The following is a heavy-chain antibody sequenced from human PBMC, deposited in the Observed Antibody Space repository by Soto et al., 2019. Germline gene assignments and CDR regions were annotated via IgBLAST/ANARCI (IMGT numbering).Heavy chain of an antibody. CDR3: AKYTGILTDSPI. Sequence: SETLSLTCTVSGGSVTSDTYYWSWIRQPPGKGLEWIGYIYYTGDNNYNPSLKSRVTMSVDTSQNQFSLKLSSVTAADTAMYYCAKYTGILTDSPIWGQGTLVTVSS. V-gene: IGHV4-61*01. J-gene: IGHJ4*02. CDR1: GGSVTSDTYY. CDR2: IYYTGDN. D-gene: IGHD1-26*01.